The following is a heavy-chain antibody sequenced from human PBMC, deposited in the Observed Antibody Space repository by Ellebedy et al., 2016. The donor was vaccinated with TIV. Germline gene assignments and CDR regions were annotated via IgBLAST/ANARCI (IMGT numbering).Heavy chain of an antibody. CDR1: GYSFTSYA. V-gene: IGHV1-3*04. J-gene: IGHJ4*02. CDR2: INTGNGDT. Sequence: AASVKVSCKTSGYSFTSYAMHWVRQAPGQSLEWMGWINTGNGDTHYSRKFLGRVSITRDTSATTAYMELSTLRPEDMAVYYCAKDIGGSGSFDYWGQGTLVTVSS. D-gene: IGHD3-10*01. CDR3: AKDIGGSGSFDY.